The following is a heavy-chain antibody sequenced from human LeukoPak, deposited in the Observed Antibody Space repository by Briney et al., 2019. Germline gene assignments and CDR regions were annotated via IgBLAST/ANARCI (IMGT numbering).Heavy chain of an antibody. J-gene: IGHJ4*02. CDR1: GVTCSDYY. V-gene: IGHV3-11*04. CDR3: AREGRSWDYDSSGSFFDY. Sequence: GGSLRLSCAASGVTCSDYYMSWIRQAPGKGLEWVSYISSSGSTIYYADSVKGRFTISRDNAKNSLYLQMNSLRAEDTAVYYCAREGRSWDYDSSGSFFDYWGQGTLVTVSS. D-gene: IGHD3-22*01. CDR2: ISSSGSTI.